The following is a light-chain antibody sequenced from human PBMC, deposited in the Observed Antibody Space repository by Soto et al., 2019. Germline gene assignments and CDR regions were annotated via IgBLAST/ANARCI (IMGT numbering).Light chain of an antibody. J-gene: IGKJ1*01. V-gene: IGKV1-39*01. CDR3: QQSFSPLWT. CDR2: AAS. CDR1: QSIINY. Sequence: DIQMTQSPSSLSASVGDRVXITCLASQSIINYLNLYQQKPGKAPKLLIYAASSMQSGVPSRFSGSGSETDFNLTISSLQPDDSATYYCQQSFSPLWTFGQGTKVEV.